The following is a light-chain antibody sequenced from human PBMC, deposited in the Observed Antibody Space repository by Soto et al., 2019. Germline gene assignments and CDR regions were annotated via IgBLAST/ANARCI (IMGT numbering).Light chain of an antibody. CDR2: SNN. V-gene: IGLV1-44*01. Sequence: QSVLTQPPSASGTPGQRVTISCSGSSSNIGSNTVNWYQQLPGTAPKLLIYSNNQRPSGVHDRFSGSKSGTSASLAISGLQSEDESYYYCAAWDDSLNGPYVVFGGGTKLTVL. CDR1: SSNIGSNT. CDR3: AAWDDSLNGPYVV. J-gene: IGLJ2*01.